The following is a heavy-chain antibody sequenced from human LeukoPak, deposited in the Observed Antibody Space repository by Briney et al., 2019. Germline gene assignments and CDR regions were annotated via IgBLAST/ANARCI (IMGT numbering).Heavy chain of an antibody. J-gene: IGHJ6*02. Sequence: ASVKVSCKASGGTFSSYAISWVRQAPGQGLEWMGGIIPIFGTANYAQKFQGRVTITADESTSTAYMELSSLRSEDTAVYYCATTSYYDILTGYYKGQRRNYYYGMDVWGQGTTVTVSS. V-gene: IGHV1-69*13. CDR2: IIPIFGTA. D-gene: IGHD3-9*01. CDR3: ATTSYYDILTGYYKGQRRNYYYGMDV. CDR1: GGTFSSYA.